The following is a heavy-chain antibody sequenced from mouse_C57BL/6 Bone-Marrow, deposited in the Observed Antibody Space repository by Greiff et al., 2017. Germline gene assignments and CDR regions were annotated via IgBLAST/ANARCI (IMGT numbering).Heavy chain of an antibody. J-gene: IGHJ4*01. D-gene: IGHD1-1*01. CDR3: TRDTTVVATRNYAMDY. Sequence: EVQRVESGEGLVKPGGSLKLSCAASGFTFSSYAMSWVRQTPEKRLEWVAYISSGGDYIYYADTVKGRFTISRDNARNTLYLQMSSLKSEDTAMYYCTRDTTVVATRNYAMDYWGQGTSVTVSS. CDR1: GFTFSSYA. V-gene: IGHV5-9-1*02. CDR2: ISSGGDYI.